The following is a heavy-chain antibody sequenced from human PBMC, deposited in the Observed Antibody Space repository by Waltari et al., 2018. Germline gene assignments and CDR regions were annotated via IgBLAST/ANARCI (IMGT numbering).Heavy chain of an antibody. V-gene: IGHV4-38-2*01. CDR2: IYHSGST. CDR1: GYSISSGYY. Sequence: QVQLQESGPGLVKPSETLSLTCAVSGYSISSGYYWGWIRQPPGKGLEWIGSIYHSGSTYYNPSLKSRVTISVDTSKNQFSLKLSSVTAADTAVYYCARTPYLHDAFDIWGQGTMVTVSS. J-gene: IGHJ3*02. CDR3: ARTPYLHDAFDI. D-gene: IGHD3-10*01.